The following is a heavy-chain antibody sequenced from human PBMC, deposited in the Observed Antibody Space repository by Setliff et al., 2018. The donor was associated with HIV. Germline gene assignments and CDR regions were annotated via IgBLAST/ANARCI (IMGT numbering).Heavy chain of an antibody. CDR1: GGSISSSSYY. CDR2: IYYSGSA. V-gene: IGHV4-39*07. J-gene: IGHJ6*04. Sequence: SETLSLTCTVSGGSISSSSYYWGWIRQPPGKGLEWIGSIYYSGSAYYNPSLKRRITISVDTSKNQFSLKLSSVTAADTAVYYCARGPPPSGMDVWGKGTSVTVS. CDR3: ARGPPPSGMDV.